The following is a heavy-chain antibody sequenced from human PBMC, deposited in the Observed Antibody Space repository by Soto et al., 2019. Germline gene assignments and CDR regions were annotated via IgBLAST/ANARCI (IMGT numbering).Heavy chain of an antibody. V-gene: IGHV5-51*01. CDR1: GYSFTSYW. CDR2: IYPADSNT. CDR3: ARQRGDSSSPYSYYGMDV. Sequence: PGESLKISCKGSGYSFTSYWIAWVRQMPGKGLEWMGIIYPADSNTRYSPSFQGQVTISADKSIGTAFLQWSSLKASDTAMYFCARQRGDSSSPYSYYGMDVWGQGTTVTVSS. J-gene: IGHJ6*02. D-gene: IGHD6-6*01.